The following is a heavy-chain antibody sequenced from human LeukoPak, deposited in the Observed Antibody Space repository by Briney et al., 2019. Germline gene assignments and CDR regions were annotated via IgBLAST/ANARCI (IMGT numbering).Heavy chain of an antibody. J-gene: IGHJ3*02. CDR2: ISSGSSYI. D-gene: IGHD3-3*01. Sequence: GGSLRLSCAASGFTFSSYSMNWVRQAPGKGLEWVSSISSGSSYIYYADSVKGRFTIFRDNAKNSLYLQMNSLRAEDTAVYYCARETLEGYDAFDIWGQGTMVTVSS. V-gene: IGHV3-21*01. CDR1: GFTFSSYS. CDR3: ARETLEGYDAFDI.